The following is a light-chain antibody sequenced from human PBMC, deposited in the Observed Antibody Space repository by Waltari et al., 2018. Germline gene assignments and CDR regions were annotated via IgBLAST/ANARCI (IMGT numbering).Light chain of an antibody. J-gene: IGLJ1*01. CDR2: YDS. CDR1: NIERKS. CDR3: QVWDANTDPGV. V-gene: IGLV3-21*01. Sequence: SYVLTQPPSVAVAPGETARVTCGGNNIERKSEHWYQQKPGQAPVLVISYDSDRPLGSPERFSGSNSGDTATLTISRVEAGDDADYYCQVWDANTDPGVFGTGTEVTVL.